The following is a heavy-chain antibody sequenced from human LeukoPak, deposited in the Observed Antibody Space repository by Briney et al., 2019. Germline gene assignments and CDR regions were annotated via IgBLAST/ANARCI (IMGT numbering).Heavy chain of an antibody. CDR2: ISSSSSYI. Sequence: GGSLRLSCAASGFTFSSYSMNWVRQAPGKGLEWVSSISSSSSYIYYADSVKGRFTISRDNAKNSLYLQMNSLRAEDTAVYYCARDGRIAAAGELNWFDPWGQGTLVTVSS. V-gene: IGHV3-21*01. CDR1: GFTFSSYS. D-gene: IGHD6-13*01. CDR3: ARDGRIAAAGELNWFDP. J-gene: IGHJ5*02.